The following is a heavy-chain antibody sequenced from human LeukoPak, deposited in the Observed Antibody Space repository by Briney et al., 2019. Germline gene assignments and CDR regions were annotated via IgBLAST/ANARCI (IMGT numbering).Heavy chain of an antibody. D-gene: IGHD1-26*01. CDR1: GFSFSSYW. V-gene: IGHV3-74*01. CDR2: INSVGSST. J-gene: IGHJ4*02. CDR3: YCGRSYYYFDY. Sequence: GGSLRLSCAASGFSFSSYWMHWVRRAPGKGLVWVSRINSVGSSTSYADSVKGRFTISRDNAKNTLYLQMNSLRADDAAVYYCYCGRSYYYFDYWGQGTLVTV.